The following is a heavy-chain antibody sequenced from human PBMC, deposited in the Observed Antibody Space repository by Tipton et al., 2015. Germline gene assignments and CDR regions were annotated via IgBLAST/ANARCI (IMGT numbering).Heavy chain of an antibody. CDR1: GFTFSNYW. D-gene: IGHD3-10*01. Sequence: SLRLSCTASGFTFSNYWMTWVRQAPGKGLEWVSLFSRTGAYIYYADSVKGRFTISRDNARNSLYLQMNSLRAEDSAFYYCARGRFGDLPYFDSWGQGTLVTVSS. V-gene: IGHV3-21*01. J-gene: IGHJ4*02. CDR2: FSRTGAYI. CDR3: ARGRFGDLPYFDS.